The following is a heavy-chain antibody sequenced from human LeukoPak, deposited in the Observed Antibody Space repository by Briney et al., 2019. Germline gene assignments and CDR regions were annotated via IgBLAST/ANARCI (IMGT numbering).Heavy chain of an antibody. CDR2: IYYSGST. V-gene: IGHV4-59*08. D-gene: IGHD3-22*01. CDR1: GGSMSSYY. CDR3: ARSGYYYDSLDY. Sequence: PSETLSLTCTVSGGSMSSYYWSWIRQPPGKGLEWIGYIYYSGSTNYNPSLKSRVTISVDTSKNQFSLNLSSLTAADTAVYYCARSGYYYDSLDYWGQGTLVTVSS. J-gene: IGHJ4*02.